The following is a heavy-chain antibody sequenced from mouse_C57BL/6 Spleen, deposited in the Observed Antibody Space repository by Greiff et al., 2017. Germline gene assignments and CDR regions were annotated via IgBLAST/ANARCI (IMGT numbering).Heavy chain of an antibody. CDR1: GYTFTDYE. CDR3: TRYGSGAGFDY. D-gene: IGHD1-1*01. Sequence: QVQLKQSGAELVRPGASVTLSCKASGYTFTDYEMHWVKQTPVHGLEWIGAIDPETGGTAYNQKFKGKAILTAEKSANTAYMDLRSLKCEDSAVYYCTRYGSGAGFDYWGQGTTLTVSS. V-gene: IGHV1-15*01. CDR2: IDPETGGT. J-gene: IGHJ2*01.